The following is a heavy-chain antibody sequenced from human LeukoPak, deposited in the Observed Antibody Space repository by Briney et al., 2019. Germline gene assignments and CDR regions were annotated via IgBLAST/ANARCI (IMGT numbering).Heavy chain of an antibody. J-gene: IGHJ4*02. CDR2: ISAYNGNT. V-gene: IGHV1-18*01. D-gene: IGHD3-16*01. CDR3: ARDRTYYDYVWGSYGPFGFGY. CDR1: GYTFTSYG. Sequence: ASVEVSCKACGYTFTSYGISWVRQPPGQGLEWMGWISAYNGNTNYAQKLQGRLTMTTDTSTSTACMELSSLRSEETAVYYCARDRTYYDYVWGSYGPFGFGYWGQGTLVTVSS.